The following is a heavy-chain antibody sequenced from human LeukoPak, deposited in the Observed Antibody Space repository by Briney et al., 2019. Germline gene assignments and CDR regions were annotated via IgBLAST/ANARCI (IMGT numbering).Heavy chain of an antibody. CDR2: IYYSGST. Sequence: SETLSLTXTVSGGSISSYYWSWIRQPPGKGLEWIGYIYYSGSTNYNPSLKSRVTISVDTSENQFSLKLSSVTAADTAVYYCARRYYYYYYMDVWGKGTTVTVSS. CDR3: ARRYYYYYYMDV. V-gene: IGHV4-59*01. J-gene: IGHJ6*03. CDR1: GGSISSYY.